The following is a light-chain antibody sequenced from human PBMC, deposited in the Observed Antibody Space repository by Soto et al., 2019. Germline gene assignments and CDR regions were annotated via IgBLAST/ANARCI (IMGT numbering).Light chain of an antibody. V-gene: IGLV1-47*01. J-gene: IGLJ1*01. CDR1: SSNIGSNY. CDR2: RNN. CDR3: EAWHDSLSGYV. Sequence: QSVLTQPPSASGTPGQRVTISCSGSSSNIGSNYVYWYQQLPGTAPKLLIYRNNQRPSGVPDRFSGSKSGTSASLAISGLRSEDEADYYCEAWHDSLSGYVFGTGTKLTVL.